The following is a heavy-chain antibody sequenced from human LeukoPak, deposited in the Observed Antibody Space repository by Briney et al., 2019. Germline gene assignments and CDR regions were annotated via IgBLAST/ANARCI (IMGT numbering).Heavy chain of an antibody. CDR2: ISGSGGNT. D-gene: IGHD2-15*01. V-gene: IGHV3-23*01. CDR1: GFTFSTYA. J-gene: IGHJ4*02. Sequence: GGSLRLSCAASGFTFSTYAMSWVRQAPGKGLEWVSGISGSGGNTYYADSVKGRFTISRDNSKNTLYLQMNSLRAEDTAVYYCAKDRGDGGSRNGFFDYWGQGTLVTVSS. CDR3: AKDRGDGGSRNGFFDY.